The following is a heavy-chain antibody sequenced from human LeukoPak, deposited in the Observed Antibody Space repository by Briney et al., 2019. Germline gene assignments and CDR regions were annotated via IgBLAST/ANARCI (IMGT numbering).Heavy chain of an antibody. CDR1: GGSFSGYY. CDR2: INHSGST. Sequence: SETLSLTCVVYGGSFSGYYWSWIRQPPGKGLEWIGEINHSGSTNYNPSLKSRVTISVDTSKNQFSLKLSSVTAADTAVYYCARGRRGYSYGYTHDNWFDPWGQGTLVTVSS. V-gene: IGHV4-34*01. J-gene: IGHJ5*02. CDR3: ARGRRGYSYGYTHDNWFDP. D-gene: IGHD5-18*01.